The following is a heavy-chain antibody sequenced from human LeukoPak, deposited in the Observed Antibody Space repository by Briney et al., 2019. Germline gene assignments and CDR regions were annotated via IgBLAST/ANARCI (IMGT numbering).Heavy chain of an antibody. D-gene: IGHD3-10*01. CDR2: IVVGSGNT. J-gene: IGHJ4*02. Sequence: TSVKVSCKASGFTFTSPTIQWVRQARGQRLEWIGWIVVGSGNTNYAQEFQERVIITRDMSTTTVYMELSSLRSEDTAVYYCAGTPWFGELTLDYWGQGTLVTVSS. V-gene: IGHV1-58*02. CDR1: GFTFTSPT. CDR3: AGTPWFGELTLDY.